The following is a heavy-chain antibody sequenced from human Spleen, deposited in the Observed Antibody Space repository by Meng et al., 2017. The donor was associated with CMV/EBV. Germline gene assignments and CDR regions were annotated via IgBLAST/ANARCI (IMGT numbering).Heavy chain of an antibody. D-gene: IGHD6-13*01. J-gene: IGHJ4*02. V-gene: IGHV2-5*02. CDR2: IYWDDDK. CDR1: GFSLSTSGVG. CDR3: AHRRQSSSWALIDY. Sequence: TVKDHGPPLVTPPPTLTLPCTFSGFSLSTSGVGVGWIRQPPGKALEWLALIYWDDDKRYSPSLKSRLTITKDTSKNQVVLTMTNMDPVDTATYYCAHRRQSSSWALIDYWGQGTLVTVSS.